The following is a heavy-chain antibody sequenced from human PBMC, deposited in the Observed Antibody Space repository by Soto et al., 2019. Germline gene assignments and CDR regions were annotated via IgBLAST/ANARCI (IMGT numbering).Heavy chain of an antibody. CDR3: ARDQLPAALLGWFDP. J-gene: IGHJ5*02. V-gene: IGHV1-69*13. CDR2: IIPIFGTA. Sequence: ASVKVSCKASGGTFSSYAISWVRQAPGQGLVWMGGIIPIFGTANYAQKFQGRVTITADESTSTAYMELSSLRSEDTAVYYCARDQLPAALLGWFDPWGQGTLVTVSS. D-gene: IGHD2-2*01. CDR1: GGTFSSYA.